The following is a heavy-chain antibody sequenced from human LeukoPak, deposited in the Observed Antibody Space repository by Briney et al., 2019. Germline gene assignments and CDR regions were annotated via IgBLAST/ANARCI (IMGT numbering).Heavy chain of an antibody. Sequence: GGSLRLSCAASGFTFSSYAMSWVRQAPGEGLEWVSAISGSGGSTYYADSVQGRFTISRDNSKNTLYLQMNSLRAEDTAVYYCAKARGALHYDSSGYYLPNDYWGQGTLVTVSS. V-gene: IGHV3-23*01. CDR2: ISGSGGST. CDR1: GFTFSSYA. D-gene: IGHD3-22*01. CDR3: AKARGALHYDSSGYYLPNDY. J-gene: IGHJ4*02.